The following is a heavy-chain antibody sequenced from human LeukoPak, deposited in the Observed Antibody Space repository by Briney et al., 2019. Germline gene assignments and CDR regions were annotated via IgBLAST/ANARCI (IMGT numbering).Heavy chain of an antibody. CDR1: GFTFDDYA. Sequence: GGSLRLSCAASGFTFDDYAMHWVRQAPGKGLEWVSGISWNSGRIDYVDSVKGRFTISRDTAKNSLYLQMNSLRAEDTALYYCAKDSVRGVNRPDYWGQGTLVTVSS. D-gene: IGHD3-10*02. CDR3: AKDSVRGVNRPDY. CDR2: ISWNSGRI. J-gene: IGHJ4*02. V-gene: IGHV3-9*01.